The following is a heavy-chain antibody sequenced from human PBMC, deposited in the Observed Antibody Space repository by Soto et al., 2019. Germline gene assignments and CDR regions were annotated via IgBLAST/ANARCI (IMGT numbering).Heavy chain of an antibody. J-gene: IGHJ6*02. Sequence: PSETLSLTCTVSGGSISSSSYYWGWIRQPPGKGLEWIGSIYYSGSTYYNPSLKSRVTISVDTSKNQFSLKLSSVTAADTAVYYCARDGSGSYSYYYYGMDVWGQGTTVTVSS. CDR3: ARDGSGSYSYYYYGMDV. CDR1: GGSISSSSYY. CDR2: IYYSGST. D-gene: IGHD3-10*01. V-gene: IGHV4-39*02.